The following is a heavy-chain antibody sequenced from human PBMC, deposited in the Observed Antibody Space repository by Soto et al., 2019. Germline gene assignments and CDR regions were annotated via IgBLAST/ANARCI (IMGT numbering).Heavy chain of an antibody. CDR1: GFTFSSYS. J-gene: IGHJ6*02. CDR3: ATESVDTAMEHRIGMDV. Sequence: EGALRLSCSPPGFTFSSYSKNLFRQAPENGKREQSYSSNRTSNINNEVFGKGRFTISRANAKNSLDLKMNSLRDEDTAVYYCATESVDTAMEHRIGMDVWGQRTTVTVSS. CDR2: SSNRTSNI. V-gene: IGHV3-48*02. D-gene: IGHD5-18*01.